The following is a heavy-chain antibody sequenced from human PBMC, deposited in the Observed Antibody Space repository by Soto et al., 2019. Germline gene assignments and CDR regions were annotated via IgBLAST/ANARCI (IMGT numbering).Heavy chain of an antibody. CDR3: ARLVGYNYVSGRGGWFDP. CDR2: ISSDGNNK. Sequence: QVQLVESGGGVVQPGRSLRLSCSASGFTFSNYPMHWVRQAPGKGLEWVAVISSDGNNKYYADSVKGRFTISRDNSKNTLYLQMDSLRADDTALYYCARLVGYNYVSGRGGWFDPWGQGTLVTVSS. J-gene: IGHJ5*02. CDR1: GFTFSNYP. D-gene: IGHD5-18*01. V-gene: IGHV3-30-3*01.